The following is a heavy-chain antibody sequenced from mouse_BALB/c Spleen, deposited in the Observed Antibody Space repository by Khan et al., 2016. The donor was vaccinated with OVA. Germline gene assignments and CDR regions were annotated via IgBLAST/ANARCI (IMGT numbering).Heavy chain of an antibody. CDR2: IYPGNGDT. CDR3: AEGGEGWYIDV. Sequence: QVQLQQSGAELVKPGASVKMSCKASGYTFTSYNMHWVKQTPGQGLEWIGAIYPGNGDTSYNQKFKGKATLTADKSSSTAYMQLSSLTSEDSAFDFCAEGGEGWYIDVWGAGTTVTVSS. V-gene: IGHV1-12*01. CDR1: GYTFTSYN. J-gene: IGHJ1*01.